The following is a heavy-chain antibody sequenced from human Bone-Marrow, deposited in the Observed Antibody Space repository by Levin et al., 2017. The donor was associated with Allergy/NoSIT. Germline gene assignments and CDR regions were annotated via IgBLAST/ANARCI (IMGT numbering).Heavy chain of an antibody. CDR2: ISSSGITI. CDR1: GFTCSNYE. Sequence: GESLKISCAASGFTCSNYEMTWVRQAPGKGLEWVSYISSSGITIYYADSVKGRFTISRDNAKNSLYLQMNSLRAEDTAVYYCARRSYYDSGRVRNAFDIWGQGTMVTVSS. D-gene: IGHD3-22*01. V-gene: IGHV3-48*03. J-gene: IGHJ3*02. CDR3: ARRSYYDSGRVRNAFDI.